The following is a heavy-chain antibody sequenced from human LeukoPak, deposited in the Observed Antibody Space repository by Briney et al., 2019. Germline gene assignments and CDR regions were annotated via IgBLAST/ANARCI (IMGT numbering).Heavy chain of an antibody. D-gene: IGHD6-19*01. J-gene: IGHJ3*02. CDR3: ARIKSSGWYLDAFDI. V-gene: IGHV5-51*01. CDR1: GYSFTSYW. CDR2: IYPGDSDT. Sequence: GESLKISCKGSGYSFTSYWIGWVRQMPGKGLEWMGIIYPGDSDTRYSPSFQGQVTISADKSLSPAYLQWSSLKASDTAMYYCARIKSSGWYLDAFDIWGQGTMVTVSS.